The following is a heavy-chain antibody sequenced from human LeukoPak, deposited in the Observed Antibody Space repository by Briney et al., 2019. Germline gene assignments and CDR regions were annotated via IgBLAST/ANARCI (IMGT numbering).Heavy chain of an antibody. CDR1: GYSIGSDFY. V-gene: IGHV4-38-2*02. Sequence: SSETLSLTCTVSGYSIGSDFYWGWIRQPPGKGLEWVASIYHSGSTYYNPSLKSRVTISINTSQNQFSLKLTSATAADTAVYYCGRDRGPFDPWGQGTLVTVSS. J-gene: IGHJ5*02. CDR3: GRDRGPFDP. CDR2: IYHSGST.